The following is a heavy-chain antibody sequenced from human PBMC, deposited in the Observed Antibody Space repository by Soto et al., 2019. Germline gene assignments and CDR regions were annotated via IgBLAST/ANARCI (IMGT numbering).Heavy chain of an antibody. CDR2: INHSGST. D-gene: IGHD2-8*01. J-gene: IGHJ6*02. CDR1: GGSFSGYY. Sequence: SETLSLTCAVYGGSFSGYYWSWLRQPPGQALEWIGEINHSGSTTYNPSLTSRVTIVDTSKNQFSLRLSSVTAADTAVYYCAREEVPQWFSKGYYGLDVWGQGTTVTVSS. CDR3: AREEVPQWFSKGYYGLDV. V-gene: IGHV4-34*01.